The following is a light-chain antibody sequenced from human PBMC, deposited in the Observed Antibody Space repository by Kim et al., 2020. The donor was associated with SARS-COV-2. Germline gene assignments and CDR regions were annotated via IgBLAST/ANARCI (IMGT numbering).Light chain of an antibody. CDR3: TSYAGSTELL. Sequence: GQSVPISCTGTSSDVGAYNYVSWYQQYPGKAPRLMIYDVSRRPSGVPDRFSGSKSGNTASLTVSGLQAGDEADYYCTSYAGSTELLFGGGTQLTVL. J-gene: IGLJ2*01. CDR1: SSDVGAYNY. CDR2: DVS. V-gene: IGLV2-8*01.